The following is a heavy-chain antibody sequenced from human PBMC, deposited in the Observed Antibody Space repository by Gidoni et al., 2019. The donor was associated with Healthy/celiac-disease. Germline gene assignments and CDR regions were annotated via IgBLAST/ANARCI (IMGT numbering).Heavy chain of an antibody. V-gene: IGHV3-7*03. J-gene: IGHJ5*02. CDR1: GFTFSSYW. D-gene: IGHD6-19*01. Sequence: EVKLVGSGGGLVQPGGALRLSCAASGFTFSSYWMSWVRQAPGKGLEWVANIKQDGSEKYYVDSVKGRFTISRDNAKNSLYLQMNSLRAEDTAVYYCARESSGGWFDPWGQGTLVTVSS. CDR2: IKQDGSEK. CDR3: ARESSGGWFDP.